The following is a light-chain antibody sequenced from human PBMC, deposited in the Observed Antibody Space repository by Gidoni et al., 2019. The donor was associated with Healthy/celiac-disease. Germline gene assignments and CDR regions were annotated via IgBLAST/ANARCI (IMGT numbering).Light chain of an antibody. Sequence: AYGGDRVTITCQASQDISNYLNWYQQKPGKAPKLLIYDASNLETGVPSRFSGSGSGTDFTFTISSLQPEDIATYYCQQYDNLPTWTFGQGTKVEIK. J-gene: IGKJ1*01. CDR3: QQYDNLPTWT. CDR1: QDISNY. CDR2: DAS. V-gene: IGKV1-33*01.